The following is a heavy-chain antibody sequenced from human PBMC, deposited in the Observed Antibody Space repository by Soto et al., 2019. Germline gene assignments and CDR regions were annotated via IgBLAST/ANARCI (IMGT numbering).Heavy chain of an antibody. Sequence: EVQLVESGGGLVKPGGSLRLSCAASGFTFSSYSMNWVRQAPGKGLEWVSSISSSSSYIYYADSVKGRFTISRDNAKNSLDLQINSLRAEDTAVYCCARDDEAAAGRDYWGQGTLVTVSS. V-gene: IGHV3-21*01. CDR3: ARDDEAAAGRDY. CDR1: GFTFSSYS. D-gene: IGHD6-13*01. CDR2: ISSSSSYI. J-gene: IGHJ4*02.